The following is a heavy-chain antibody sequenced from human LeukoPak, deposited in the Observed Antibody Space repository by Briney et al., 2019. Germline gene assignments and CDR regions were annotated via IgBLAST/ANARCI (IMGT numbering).Heavy chain of an antibody. CDR3: ARGEGSSRYQQPPNFDY. J-gene: IGHJ4*02. D-gene: IGHD3-22*01. Sequence: GRSLRLSCAASGFTFSSYAMHWVRQAPGKGLEWVAVISYDGSNKYYADSVKGRFTISRDNSKNTLYLQMNSLRAEDTAVYYCARGEGSSRYQQPPNFDYWGQGTLVTVSS. CDR2: ISYDGSNK. V-gene: IGHV3-30*04. CDR1: GFTFSSYA.